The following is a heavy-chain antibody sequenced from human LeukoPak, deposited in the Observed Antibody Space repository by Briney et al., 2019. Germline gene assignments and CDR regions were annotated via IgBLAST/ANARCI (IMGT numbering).Heavy chain of an antibody. CDR3: ARASPYYDILTGYYYSYYMDV. J-gene: IGHJ6*03. CDR1: GGTFSSYA. CDR2: IIPIFGTA. D-gene: IGHD3-9*01. Sequence: ASVKVSCKASGGTFSSYAISWVRQAPGQGLEWMGGIIPIFGTANYAQKFQGRVTITADESTSTAYMELSSLRSEDTAVYYCARASPYYDILTGYYYSYYMDVWGKGTTVTISS. V-gene: IGHV1-69*13.